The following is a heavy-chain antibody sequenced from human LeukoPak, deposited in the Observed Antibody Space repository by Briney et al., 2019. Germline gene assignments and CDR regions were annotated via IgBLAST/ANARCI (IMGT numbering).Heavy chain of an antibody. CDR3: AVTRTGTVTTFDY. CDR1: GGTFSSYA. V-gene: IGHV1-69*05. J-gene: IGHJ4*02. Sequence: ASVKVSCKASGGTFSSYAISWVRQAPGQGLEWMGRIIPIFGTANYAQKFQGRVTITTDESTSTAYMELSSLRSEDTAVYYCAVTRTGTVTTFDYWGQGTLVAVSS. D-gene: IGHD4-17*01. CDR2: IIPIFGTA.